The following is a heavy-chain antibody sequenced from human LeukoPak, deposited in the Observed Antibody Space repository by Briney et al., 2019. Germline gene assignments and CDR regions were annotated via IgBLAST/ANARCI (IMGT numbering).Heavy chain of an antibody. D-gene: IGHD1-26*01. CDR3: ARHVNSNGSPSDY. J-gene: IGHJ4*02. Sequence: SETLSLTCTVSGGSISTSNYYWGWIRQPPGKGLEWIGNIFYSGSTYYGPSLKSRLTISLDTSKNQFSLKLRSVTAADTAVYYCARHVNSNGSPSDYWGQGTLVTVSS. CDR2: IFYSGST. CDR1: GGSISTSNYY. V-gene: IGHV4-39*01.